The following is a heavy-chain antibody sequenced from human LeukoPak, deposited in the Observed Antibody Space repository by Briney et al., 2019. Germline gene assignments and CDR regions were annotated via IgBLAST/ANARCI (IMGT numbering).Heavy chain of an antibody. Sequence: GGSLRLSCAASGFTFSSYAMSWVRQAPGRGREWVSAISGSGGSTYYADSVKGRFTISRDNSKNTVYLQMNSLRAEDTAVYYCAKDPGYDFWSGYSQNWFDPWGQGTLVTVSP. CDR1: GFTFSSYA. J-gene: IGHJ5*02. CDR3: AKDPGYDFWSGYSQNWFDP. V-gene: IGHV3-23*01. D-gene: IGHD3-3*01. CDR2: ISGSGGST.